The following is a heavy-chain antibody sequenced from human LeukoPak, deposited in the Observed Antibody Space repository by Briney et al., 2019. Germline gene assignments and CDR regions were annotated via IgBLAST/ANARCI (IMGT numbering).Heavy chain of an antibody. CDR2: ISYDGSNK. Sequence: GGSLRLSCATSGFTFSSYGMHWVRQAPGKGLEWVAVISYDGSNKYYADSVKGRFTISRDNSKNTLYLQMNSLRAEDTAVYYCAKDPYYYDSSGDSYWGQGTLVTVSS. J-gene: IGHJ4*02. D-gene: IGHD3-22*01. CDR1: GFTFSSYG. V-gene: IGHV3-30*18. CDR3: AKDPYYYDSSGDSY.